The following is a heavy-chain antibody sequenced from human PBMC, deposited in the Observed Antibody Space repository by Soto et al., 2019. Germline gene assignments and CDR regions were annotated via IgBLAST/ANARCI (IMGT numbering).Heavy chain of an antibody. Sequence: PGGSLRLSCAGSGFTFSSYAMSWVRQAPGKGLEWVSSISGGGTTTYYADSVKGRFTISRDNSKNALYLHVNSLRAEDTAVYYCAKALTAVAPSDYWGQGTLVTVSS. D-gene: IGHD4-17*01. J-gene: IGHJ4*02. CDR3: AKALTAVAPSDY. CDR2: ISGGGTTT. CDR1: GFTFSSYA. V-gene: IGHV3-23*01.